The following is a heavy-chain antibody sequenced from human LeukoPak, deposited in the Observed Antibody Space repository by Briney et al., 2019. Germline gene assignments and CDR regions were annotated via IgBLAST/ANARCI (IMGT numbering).Heavy chain of an antibody. J-gene: IGHJ3*02. CDR2: IKQDGNEK. CDR1: GFTFSNYW. CDR3: AKPITVSGATDGFDI. Sequence: GXXLRLSCAASGFTFSNYWMNWVRQAPGKGLEWVANIKQDGNEKYYVDSVKGRFTISRDNAKNSLYLQMNSLRVEDTAVYYCAKPITVSGATDGFDIWGQGTMVTVSS. V-gene: IGHV3-7*01. D-gene: IGHD3-3*01.